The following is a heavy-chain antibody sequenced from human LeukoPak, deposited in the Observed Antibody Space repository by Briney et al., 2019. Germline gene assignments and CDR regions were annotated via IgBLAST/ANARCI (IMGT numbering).Heavy chain of an antibody. CDR2: MSTYNANR. D-gene: IGHD1-26*01. CDR1: GYAFTSHG. J-gene: IGHJ5*02. V-gene: IGHV1-18*01. Sequence: ASVKVSCKASGYAFTSHGISWVRQAPGQGLEWMGWMSTYNANRNYAQKYQGRVTTTTDSSTSTAYMELSSLRPDDTAVYYCVRDISGSYSWFDPWGLGTLVTVSS. CDR3: VRDISGSYSWFDP.